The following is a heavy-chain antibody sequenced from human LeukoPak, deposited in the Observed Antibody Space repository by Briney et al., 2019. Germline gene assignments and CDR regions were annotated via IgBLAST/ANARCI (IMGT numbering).Heavy chain of an antibody. CDR3: GRRVRYTWVYDAFDI. D-gene: IGHD1-14*01. J-gene: IGHJ3*02. CDR2: INPTSGGT. V-gene: IGHV1-2*02. Sequence: ASVEVSCTASGYTFTGYNMHWVRQAPGPGIEWMGWINPTSGGTNDAQKFQGRVTMTTNTSISTAYLGLSSLRSDDTAVYYCGRRVRYTWVYDAFDIWGQGTVVTVSS. CDR1: GYTFTGYN.